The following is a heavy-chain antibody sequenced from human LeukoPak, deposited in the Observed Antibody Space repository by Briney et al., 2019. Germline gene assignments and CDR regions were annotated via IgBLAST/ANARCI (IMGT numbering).Heavy chain of an antibody. Sequence: GGSLRLSCAASGFTFSSYGMHWVRQAPGKGLEWVAVIWYDGSNKYYADSVKGRFTISRDNAKNSLYLQMNSLRAEDTALYYCARITMVRGPMGYYYYYYGMDVWGQGTTVTVSS. D-gene: IGHD3-10*01. CDR2: IWYDGSNK. V-gene: IGHV3-33*03. CDR3: ARITMVRGPMGYYYYYYGMDV. J-gene: IGHJ6*02. CDR1: GFTFSSYG.